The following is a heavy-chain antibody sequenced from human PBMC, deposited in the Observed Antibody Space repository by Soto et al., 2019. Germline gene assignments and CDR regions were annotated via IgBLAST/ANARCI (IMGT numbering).Heavy chain of an antibody. Sequence: PGGSLRLSCAASGFTFISYAMSWVRQAPGKGLEWVSAISGSGGSTYYADSVKGRFTISRDNSKNTLYLQMNSLRAEDTAVYYCAKDPREGYYDSSGYYLDYWGQGTLVSVSS. CDR1: GFTFISYA. CDR3: AKDPREGYYDSSGYYLDY. J-gene: IGHJ4*02. V-gene: IGHV3-23*01. CDR2: ISGSGGST. D-gene: IGHD3-22*01.